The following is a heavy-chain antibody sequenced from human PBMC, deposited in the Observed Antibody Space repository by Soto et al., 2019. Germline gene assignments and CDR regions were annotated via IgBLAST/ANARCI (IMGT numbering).Heavy chain of an antibody. CDR2: INPSGGST. V-gene: IGHV1-46*01. J-gene: IGHJ6*02. CDR1: GYTFTRYH. CDR3: ARGGALLEWLLGGMDV. Sequence: GASVKVSCKASGYTFTRYHMHWVRQAPGQGLEWMGIINPSGGSTSYAQKFQGRVTMTRDTSTSTVYMEMSSLRSEDTAVYYCARGGALLEWLLGGMDVWGQGTTVTVSS. D-gene: IGHD3-3*01.